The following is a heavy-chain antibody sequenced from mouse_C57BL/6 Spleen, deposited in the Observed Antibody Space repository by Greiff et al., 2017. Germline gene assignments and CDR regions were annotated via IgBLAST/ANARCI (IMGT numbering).Heavy chain of an antibody. CDR3: AREGALTTVVEAMYY. D-gene: IGHD1-1*01. Sequence: QVQLQQSGAELVKPGASVKISCKASGYAFSSYWMNWVKQRPGKGLEWIGQIYPGDGDTNYNGKFKGKATLTADKSSSTAYMQLSSLTSEDSAVYFCAREGALTTVVEAMYYWGQGTSVTVSS. V-gene: IGHV1-80*01. J-gene: IGHJ4*01. CDR1: GYAFSSYW. CDR2: IYPGDGDT.